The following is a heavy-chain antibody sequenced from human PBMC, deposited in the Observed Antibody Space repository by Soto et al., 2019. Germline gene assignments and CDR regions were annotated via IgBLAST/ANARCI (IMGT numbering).Heavy chain of an antibody. CDR2: MYSEGRT. Sequence: GGSLRLSXAASGFTVSSNYMSWVRQAPGKGLEWVSVMYSEGRTYYADSVKGRFTISRDNSKNTLYLQMNSLRAEDTAVYYCARDVYFDWSFDYWGQGTLVTVSS. CDR1: GFTVSSNY. D-gene: IGHD3-9*01. V-gene: IGHV3-53*01. J-gene: IGHJ4*02. CDR3: ARDVYFDWSFDY.